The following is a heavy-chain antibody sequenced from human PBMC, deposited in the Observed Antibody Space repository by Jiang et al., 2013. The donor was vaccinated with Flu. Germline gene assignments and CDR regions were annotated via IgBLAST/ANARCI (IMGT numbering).Heavy chain of an antibody. V-gene: IGHV1-69*01. CDR1: GGTFSSYA. CDR3: ARWGRGSGDLYYFDY. D-gene: IGHD3-10*01. CDR2: IIPIFGTA. Sequence: SSVKVSCKASGGTFSSYAISWVRQAPGQGLEWMGGIIPIFGTANYAQKFQGRVTITADESTSTAYMELSSLRSEDTAVYYCARWGRGSGDLYYFDYWGQGTLVTVSS. J-gene: IGHJ4*02.